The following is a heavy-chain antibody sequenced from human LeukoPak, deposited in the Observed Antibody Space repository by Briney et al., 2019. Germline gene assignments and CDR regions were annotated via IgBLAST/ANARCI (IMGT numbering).Heavy chain of an antibody. D-gene: IGHD3-10*01. J-gene: IGHJ4*02. V-gene: IGHV4-4*08. Sequence: SETLSLTCSVSGDSLSSYSWSWVRQPPGRGLEWIGYVYYSGRTIYNPSLRSRVTVFLDTSKNQFSMKLTSVTAADTAVYYCTGDYGSGSYRFDYWGQGTLVTVSS. CDR3: TGDYGSGSYRFDY. CDR1: GDSLSSYS. CDR2: VYYSGRT.